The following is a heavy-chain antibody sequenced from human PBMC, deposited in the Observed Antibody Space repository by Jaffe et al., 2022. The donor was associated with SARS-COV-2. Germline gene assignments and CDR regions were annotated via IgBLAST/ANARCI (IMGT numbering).Heavy chain of an antibody. V-gene: IGHV4-34*01. Sequence: QVQLQQWGAGLLKPSETLSLTCAVYGGSFSGYYWSWIRQPPGKGLEWIGEINHSGSTNYNPSLKSRVTISVDTSKNQFSLKLSSVTAADTAVYYCARARDTAMARREGYFDLWGRGTLVTVSS. CDR1: GGSFSGYY. CDR3: ARARDTAMARREGYFDL. CDR2: INHSGST. J-gene: IGHJ2*01. D-gene: IGHD5-18*01.